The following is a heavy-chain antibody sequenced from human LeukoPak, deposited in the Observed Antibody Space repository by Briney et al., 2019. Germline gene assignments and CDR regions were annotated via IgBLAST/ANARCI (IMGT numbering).Heavy chain of an antibody. CDR1: GFTFSSYG. Sequence: HPGGSLRLSCAASGFTFSSYGMHWVRQAPGKGLEWVAFIRYDGSNKYYADSVKGRFTISRDNSKNTLYLQMNSLRAEDTAVYYCARDKDGGGDSSSSRILYYYYYYMDVWGKGTTVTVSS. V-gene: IGHV3-30*02. D-gene: IGHD6-6*01. J-gene: IGHJ6*03. CDR3: ARDKDGGGDSSSSRILYYYYYYMDV. CDR2: IRYDGSNK.